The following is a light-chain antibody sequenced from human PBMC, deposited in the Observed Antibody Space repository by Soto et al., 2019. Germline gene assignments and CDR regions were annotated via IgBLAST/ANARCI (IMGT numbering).Light chain of an antibody. CDR2: DVS. Sequence: QSALTQPRSVSGSPGQSVTISCTGTSSDVGGYNYVSWYQQRPGKAPKLMIYDVSKRPSGVPDRFSGSKSGNTASLTISGLQAEDEADYYCCSYAGRYSPYVFGTGTKVTVL. J-gene: IGLJ1*01. V-gene: IGLV2-11*01. CDR1: SSDVGGYNY. CDR3: CSYAGRYSPYV.